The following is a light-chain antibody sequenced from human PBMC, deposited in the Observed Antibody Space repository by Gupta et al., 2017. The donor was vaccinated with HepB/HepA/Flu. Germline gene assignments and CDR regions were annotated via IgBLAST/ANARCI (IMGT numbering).Light chain of an antibody. J-gene: IGLJ2*01. Sequence: QSALTQPASVSGSPGQSIATACTGTSCYAGDYKNSVSWYQRHPGETPKLIIYDVSHRPSGVSDRFSGSKSGNTASLTISGLQAEDEADYYCSSFTTTSTVVFGGRAKLTVL. CDR1: SCYAGDYKNS. CDR2: DVS. V-gene: IGLV2-14*03. CDR3: SSFTTTSTVV.